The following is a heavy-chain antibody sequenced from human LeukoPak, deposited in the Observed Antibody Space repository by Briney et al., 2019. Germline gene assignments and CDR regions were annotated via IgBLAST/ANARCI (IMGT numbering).Heavy chain of an antibody. V-gene: IGHV3-23*01. J-gene: IGHJ3*02. CDR2: ISGSGGST. CDR3: ARSACSGGSCYAFDI. CDR1: GFTFSSYA. D-gene: IGHD2-15*01. Sequence: PGGSLRLSCAASGFTFSSYAMSWVRQAPGKGLEWVSAISGSGGSTYYADSVKGRFTISRDNSKNTLYLQMNSLRDEDTAVYYCARSACSGGSCYAFDIWGQGTMVTVSS.